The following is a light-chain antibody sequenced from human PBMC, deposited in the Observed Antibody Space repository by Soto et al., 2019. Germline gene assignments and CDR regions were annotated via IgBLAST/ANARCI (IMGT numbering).Light chain of an antibody. J-gene: IGKJ1*01. Sequence: EIVMTQSPATLSVSPGERATLSCRASQSVSSNLAWYQQKPGQAPRLLMYGASTRATAIPARFSGSGSGTEFTLTISSLQSEDLAVYYCHQYNSWPRTFGQGTKVEI. CDR1: QSVSSN. CDR3: HQYNSWPRT. CDR2: GAS. V-gene: IGKV3-15*01.